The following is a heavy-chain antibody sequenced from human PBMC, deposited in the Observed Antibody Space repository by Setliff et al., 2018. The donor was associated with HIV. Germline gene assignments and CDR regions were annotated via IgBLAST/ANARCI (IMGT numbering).Heavy chain of an antibody. Sequence: SLRLSCAAFGFAFSTFDMNWVRQTPGKGLEWVAAVSPGSGTTYYADSVKGRLTVSRDDSKNTLFLQMNSLGAEDTAIYYCAKPTPGLYPRSFDLWGQGTMVTVSS. CDR2: VSPGSGTT. CDR3: AKPTPGLYPRSFDL. CDR1: GFAFSTFD. J-gene: IGHJ3*01. V-gene: IGHV3-23*01.